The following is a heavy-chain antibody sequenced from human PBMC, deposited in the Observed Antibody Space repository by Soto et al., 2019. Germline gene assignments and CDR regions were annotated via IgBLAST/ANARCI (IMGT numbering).Heavy chain of an antibody. V-gene: IGHV6-1*01. Sequence: LSLTCVLSGDSVSSNSAGWNWIRQSPSRGLEWLGRTYYKSKWNNDYALSVQSRITIYPDTSKNQFSLHLYSVTPEDTAVYYCTGITWFRGMDVWGQGTPVTVSS. D-gene: IGHD3-10*01. J-gene: IGHJ6*02. CDR1: GDSVSSNSAG. CDR3: TGITWFRGMDV. CDR2: TYYKSKWNN.